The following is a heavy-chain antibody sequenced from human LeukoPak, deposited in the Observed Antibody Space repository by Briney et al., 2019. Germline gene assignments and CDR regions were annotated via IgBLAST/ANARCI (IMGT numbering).Heavy chain of an antibody. CDR3: AKDYTSSWYGPFDY. V-gene: IGHV3-33*06. CDR1: GFTFSSYG. Sequence: GGSLRLSCAASGFTFSSYGMHWVRQSPAKGLEWVAAVWYNGDNKDYTASVKGRFTISRDNSNNTLYLQMNSLRAEDTAVYYCAKDYTSSWYGPFDYWGQGTLVTVSS. CDR2: VWYNGDNK. D-gene: IGHD6-13*01. J-gene: IGHJ4*02.